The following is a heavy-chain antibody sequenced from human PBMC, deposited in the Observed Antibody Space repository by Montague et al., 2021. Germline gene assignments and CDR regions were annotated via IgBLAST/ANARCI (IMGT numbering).Heavy chain of an antibody. Sequence: SETLSLTCGVSSGSLDGYSWNWIRQAPGKGLEWMGEVNYDGVPNYNPSLRGRMSMSTDKSKNRFSLTLRSVVAADTAVYYCARGRMLAWFDPWGQGIQVTVS. V-gene: IGHV4-34*10. CDR3: ARGRMLAWFDP. CDR2: VNYDGVP. D-gene: IGHD3-10*02. J-gene: IGHJ5*02. CDR1: SGSLDGYS.